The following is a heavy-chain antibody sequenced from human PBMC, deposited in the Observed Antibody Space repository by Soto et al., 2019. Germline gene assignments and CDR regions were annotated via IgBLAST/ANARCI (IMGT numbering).Heavy chain of an antibody. V-gene: IGHV3-21*01. CDR1: GFTFSSYS. D-gene: IGHD1-1*01. CDR3: ARDSERSLADAFDI. CDR2: ISSSSSYI. J-gene: IGHJ3*02. Sequence: PGGSLRLSCAASGFTFSSYSMNWVRQAPGKGLEWVSSISSSSSYIYYADSVKGRFTISRDNAKNSLYLQMNSLRAEDTAVYYCARDSERSLADAFDIWGQGTMVTVSS.